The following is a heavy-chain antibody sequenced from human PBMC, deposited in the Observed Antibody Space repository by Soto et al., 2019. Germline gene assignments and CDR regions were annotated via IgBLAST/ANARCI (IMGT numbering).Heavy chain of an antibody. Sequence: GASVKVSCKASGYTFVNYEIKWVRQATGQGLEWLGWMNPHSGDTFYAQNFQGRVTMTRNTSITTAYMELNSLKSEDTAVYYCARQQAMDYWGQGTLVTLSS. CDR2: MNPHSGDT. J-gene: IGHJ4*02. CDR3: ARQQAMDY. CDR1: GYTFVNYE. V-gene: IGHV1-8*01.